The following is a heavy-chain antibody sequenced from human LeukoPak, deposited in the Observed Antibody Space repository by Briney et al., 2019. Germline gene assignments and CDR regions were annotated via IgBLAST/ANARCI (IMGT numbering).Heavy chain of an antibody. CDR3: ARGSNWFDP. J-gene: IGHJ5*02. D-gene: IGHD6-6*01. Sequence: SETLSLTCTVSAASISNYYWSWLRLSPGKGLEWIGYIYYSGTTNYNPSLKSRVTISKDPSKNQISLKLTSVTHADTAVYYCARGSNWFDPWGQGILVTVSS. CDR2: IYYSGTT. V-gene: IGHV4-59*01. CDR1: AASISNYY.